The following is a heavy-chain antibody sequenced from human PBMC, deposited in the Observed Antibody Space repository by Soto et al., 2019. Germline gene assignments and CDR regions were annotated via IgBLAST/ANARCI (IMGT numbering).Heavy chain of an antibody. Sequence: ASVKVSCKASGYTFTSYGISWVRQAPGQGLEWMGWISAYNGNTNYAQKLQGRVTMTTDTSTSTAYMELRSLRSDDTAVYYCARDSPRYSNSRLYYFDYWGQGTPVTVSS. CDR3: ARDSPRYSNSRLYYFDY. D-gene: IGHD4-4*01. CDR2: ISAYNGNT. CDR1: GYTFTSYG. V-gene: IGHV1-18*01. J-gene: IGHJ4*02.